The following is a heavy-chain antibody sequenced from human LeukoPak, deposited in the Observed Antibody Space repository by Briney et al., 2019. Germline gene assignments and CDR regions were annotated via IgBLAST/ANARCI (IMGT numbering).Heavy chain of an antibody. CDR2: IYSGGST. Sequence: GGSLRLSCAASGFTVSSNYMSWVRQAPGKGLEWVSVIYSGGSTYYADSVTGRFTVSRDNSKNTVDLQMNNLRVDDTAIYYCAKDHANTPVVTNWGQGILVSVSS. V-gene: IGHV3-53*01. CDR1: GFTVSSNY. J-gene: IGHJ4*02. D-gene: IGHD2-21*02. CDR3: AKDHANTPVVTN.